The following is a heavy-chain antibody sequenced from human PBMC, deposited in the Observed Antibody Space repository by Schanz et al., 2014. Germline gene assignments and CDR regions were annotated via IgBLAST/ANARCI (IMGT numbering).Heavy chain of an antibody. CDR2: ITYDGSNT. CDR1: GFTMITYA. V-gene: IGHV3-30*04. CDR3: IRGDIMVVPVAHF. J-gene: IGHJ4*02. D-gene: IGHD2-2*01. Sequence: QVQLVESGGGLVQPGGSLRLSCAASGFTMITYAMHWVRQPPGKGLEWVAIITYDGSNTYHADSVKGRFTISRDNSKNTLYLQMNSLRAEDTAVYYCIRGDIMVVPVAHFWGQGILVTVSS.